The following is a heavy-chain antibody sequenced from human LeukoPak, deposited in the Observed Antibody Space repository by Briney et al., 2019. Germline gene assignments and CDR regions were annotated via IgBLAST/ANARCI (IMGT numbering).Heavy chain of an antibody. CDR1: GFTFGSCSMI. J-gene: IGHJ4*02. D-gene: IGHD3-16*01. V-gene: IGHV4-39*01. Sequence: PGGSLRLSCAASGFTFGSCSMIWVRQAPGKGLEWIGSINYIGSTYYNPSLKSRVAIAVDTSKNQFSLNLSSVTATDTAVYYCARHWAGGDFDYWGQGTLVTVSS. CDR3: ARHWAGGDFDY. CDR2: INYIGST.